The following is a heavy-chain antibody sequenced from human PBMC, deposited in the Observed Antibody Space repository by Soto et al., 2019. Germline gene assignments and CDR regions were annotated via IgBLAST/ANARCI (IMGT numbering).Heavy chain of an antibody. CDR2: INAGNGNT. D-gene: IGHD2-21*01. CDR1: GYTFTSYA. Sequence: ASVKVSCKASGYTFTSYAMHWVRQAPGQRLEWMGWINAGNGNTKYSQKFQGRVTITRDTSASTAYMELSSLRSEDTAVYYCARDYGSIFQHDDQGWFDPWGQGTLVTVSS. V-gene: IGHV1-3*01. CDR3: ARDYGSIFQHDDQGWFDP. J-gene: IGHJ5*02.